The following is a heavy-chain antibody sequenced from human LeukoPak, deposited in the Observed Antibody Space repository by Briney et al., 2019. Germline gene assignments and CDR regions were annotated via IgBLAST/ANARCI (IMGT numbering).Heavy chain of an antibody. Sequence: NTSETLSLTCFVTGGSISYYYWSWIRQPAGKGLEWIGRLYTSGSTDYNPSLKSRVTMSVDKSKNQFSLKLRSVTAADTAVYYCAREWHHVFDYWGQGNLVTVSS. CDR3: AREWHHVFDY. J-gene: IGHJ4*02. CDR2: LYTSGST. CDR1: GGSISYYY. V-gene: IGHV4-4*07. D-gene: IGHD5-12*01.